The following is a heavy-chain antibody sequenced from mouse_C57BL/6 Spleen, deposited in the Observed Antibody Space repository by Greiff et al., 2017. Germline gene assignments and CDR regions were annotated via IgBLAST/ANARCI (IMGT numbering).Heavy chain of an antibody. V-gene: IGHV2-4*01. CDR1: GFSLTSYG. CDR3: AKTRTFITTVVDAMDY. D-gene: IGHD1-1*01. Sequence: VQLVESGPGLVQPSQSLSITCTVSGFSLTSYGVHWVRQPPGKGLEWLGVIWSGGSTDYNAAFISRLSISKDNSKSQVFFKMNSLQADDTAIYYCAKTRTFITTVVDAMDYWGQGTSVTVSS. CDR2: IWSGGST. J-gene: IGHJ4*01.